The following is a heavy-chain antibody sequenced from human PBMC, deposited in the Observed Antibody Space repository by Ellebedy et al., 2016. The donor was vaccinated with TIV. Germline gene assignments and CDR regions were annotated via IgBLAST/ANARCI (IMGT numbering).Heavy chain of an antibody. V-gene: IGHV1-69*13. CDR1: GYTFTGYF. Sequence: SVKVSXXASGYTFTGYFIHWMRQAPGQGLEWMGGVIPMFRIANYAQRFQDKVKITADESTSTVYMELSSLRVEDTAVYYCARGRRDAYNYSYKGGAYDVWGLGTMVIVSS. CDR3: ARGRRDAYNYSYKGGAYDV. CDR2: VIPMFRIA. J-gene: IGHJ3*01. D-gene: IGHD5-24*01.